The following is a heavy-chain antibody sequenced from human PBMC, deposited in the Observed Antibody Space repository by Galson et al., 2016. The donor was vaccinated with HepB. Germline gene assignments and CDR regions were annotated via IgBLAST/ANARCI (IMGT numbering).Heavy chain of an antibody. D-gene: IGHD6-6*01. Sequence: SLRLSCAGSGFTFSDYYMSWVRLPHGKGLEWLSYISGSGHTIYYADSLQGRFTISRDNAKNSLFLEMTSLTVEDTAVYYCARRQLLSLDSWGQGTLVTVSS. CDR2: ISGSGHTI. V-gene: IGHV3-11*01. J-gene: IGHJ4*02. CDR3: ARRQLLSLDS. CDR1: GFTFSDYY.